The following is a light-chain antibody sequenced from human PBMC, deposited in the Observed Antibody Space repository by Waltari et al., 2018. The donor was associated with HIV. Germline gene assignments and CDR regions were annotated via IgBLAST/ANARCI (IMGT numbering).Light chain of an antibody. CDR2: GAS. CDR1: QSVRSSY. Sequence: EIVLTQSPGTLSLSPGERATLSCRASQSVRSSYLAWYQQKPGQSPRLLIYGASSRATGIPDRFSGSGSGTDFTLTINRLEPEDFAVYYCQQYGTSPPEGTFGQGTKVEIK. CDR3: QQYGTSPPEGT. J-gene: IGKJ1*01. V-gene: IGKV3-20*01.